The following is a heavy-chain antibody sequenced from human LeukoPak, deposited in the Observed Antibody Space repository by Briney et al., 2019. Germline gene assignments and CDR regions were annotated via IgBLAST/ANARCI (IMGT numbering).Heavy chain of an antibody. Sequence: GGSLRLSCAASGFTFSSYAMSWVRQAPGKGLDWVSAISDSGGITYYADSVKGRFTISRDNSKNTLYLQMDSLRGEDTAVYYCAKDFRIGYSAHFDYWGQGALVTVSS. CDR3: AKDFRIGYSAHFDY. J-gene: IGHJ4*02. CDR2: ISDSGGIT. D-gene: IGHD2-21*01. CDR1: GFTFSSYA. V-gene: IGHV3-23*01.